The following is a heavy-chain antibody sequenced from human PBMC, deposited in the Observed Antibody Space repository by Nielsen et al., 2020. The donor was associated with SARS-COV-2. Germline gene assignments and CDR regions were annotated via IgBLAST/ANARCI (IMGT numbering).Heavy chain of an antibody. V-gene: IGHV1-46*01. J-gene: IGHJ5*02. CDR3: VKDRRGWIRGSNWFDP. CDR2: INPTNGGT. Sequence: ASVKVSCKASGYTFTNNYMHWVRQAPGQGLEWMGLINPTNGGTTYAQKFLGRVTMTRNRSTSTAYMELSSLRSEDTALYYCVKDRRGWIRGSNWFDPWGQGTLVTVSS. CDR1: GYTFTNNY. D-gene: IGHD5-18*01.